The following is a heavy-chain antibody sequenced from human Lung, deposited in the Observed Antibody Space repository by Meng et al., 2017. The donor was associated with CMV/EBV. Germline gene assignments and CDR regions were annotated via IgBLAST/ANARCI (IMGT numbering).Heavy chain of an antibody. CDR2: INQDGSEK. CDR3: ARRPWGLEV. V-gene: IGHV3-7*01. Sequence: GGSXRLSCAASGFTFSSYWMSWVRQAPGKGLEWVANINQDGSEKYYVDSVEGRFTISRDNAKDSLYLQMNALRAEDTAVYYCARRPWGLEVWGQGTAVNGAS. CDR1: GFTFSSYW. J-gene: IGHJ6*02.